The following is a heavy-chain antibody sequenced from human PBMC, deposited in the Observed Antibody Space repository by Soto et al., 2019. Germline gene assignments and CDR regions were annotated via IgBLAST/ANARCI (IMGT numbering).Heavy chain of an antibody. J-gene: IGHJ3*02. CDR2: IWYDGSNK. CDR1: GFTFSSYG. CDR3: ARDWYGHDAFDI. D-gene: IGHD6-13*01. Sequence: GGSLRLSCAASGFTFSSYGMHWVRQAPGKGLEWVAVIWYDGSNKYYADSVKGRFTISRDNSKNTLYLQMNSLRAEDTAVYYCARDWYGHDAFDIWGQGTMVTVSS. V-gene: IGHV3-33*01.